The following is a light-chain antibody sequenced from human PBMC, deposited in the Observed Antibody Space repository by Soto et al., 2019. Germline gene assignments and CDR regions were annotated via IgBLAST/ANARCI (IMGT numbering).Light chain of an antibody. V-gene: IGKV3-20*01. CDR3: QQYGSSPLT. CDR2: GAS. J-gene: IGKJ4*01. Sequence: VVTPSPGPPSLGHGERATLSWRASQTVNNNYLAWYQQIPGQAPRLLISGASGRATGTPDRFSGSASGTDFTLTISRLEPEDFAVYYCQQYGSSPLTFGGGTKVDIK. CDR1: QTVNNNY.